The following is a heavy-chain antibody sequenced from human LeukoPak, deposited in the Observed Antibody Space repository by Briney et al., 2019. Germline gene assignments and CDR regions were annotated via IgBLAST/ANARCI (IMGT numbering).Heavy chain of an antibody. CDR1: GFAFSGHW. Sequence: GGSLRLSCAASGFAFSGHWMHWVRQVPGKGLVWLSRINSDGSNTIYADSVEGRFTISRDNVKNTLYLQMNSLRAEDTAVYYCTRDLMDFDYGDKGGNYWGQGTLVTVSS. CDR2: INSDGSNT. J-gene: IGHJ4*02. V-gene: IGHV3-74*01. D-gene: IGHD4-23*01. CDR3: TRDLMDFDYGDKGGNY.